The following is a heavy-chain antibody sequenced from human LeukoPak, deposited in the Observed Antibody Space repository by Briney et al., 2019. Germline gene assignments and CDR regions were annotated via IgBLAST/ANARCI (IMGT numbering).Heavy chain of an antibody. V-gene: IGHV4-39*07. CDR2: IYYSGST. CDR3: ARGLVPRSRGPYFDY. J-gene: IGHJ4*02. D-gene: IGHD2-8*01. Sequence: PSETLSLTCTVSSGSISSDSYYWAWIRQPPGKGLEWIGNIYYSGSTYYNPSLKSRVTISVDTSKNQFSLKLSSVTAADTAVYYCARGLVPRSRGPYFDYWGQGTLVTVSS. CDR1: SGSISSDSYY.